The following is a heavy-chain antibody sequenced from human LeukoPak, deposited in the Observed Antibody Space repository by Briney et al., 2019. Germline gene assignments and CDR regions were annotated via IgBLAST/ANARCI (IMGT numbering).Heavy chain of an antibody. Sequence: ASVKVSCKASGYTFTSYAMNWVRQAPGQGLEWMGWINTNTGNPTYAQGFTGRFVFSLDTSVSTAYLQISSLKAEDTAVYYCARPLVDTAMVLIAFDYWGQGTLVTVSS. D-gene: IGHD5-18*01. CDR3: ARPLVDTAMVLIAFDY. CDR1: GYTFTSYA. CDR2: INTNTGNP. J-gene: IGHJ4*02. V-gene: IGHV7-4-1*02.